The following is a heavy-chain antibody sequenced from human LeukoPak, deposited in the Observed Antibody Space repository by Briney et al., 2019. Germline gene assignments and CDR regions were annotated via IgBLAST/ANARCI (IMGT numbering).Heavy chain of an antibody. V-gene: IGHV3-48*04. Sequence: GGSLRLSCAASGFTFSSSSMSWVRQAPGKGLEWVSYISSDSSNIYHADSVKGRFTISRDNAKNSPYLQMNSLRPEDTALYYCAKEHMAAAVYYFDYWGQGTLVTVSS. CDR1: GFTFSSSS. CDR2: ISSDSSNI. CDR3: AKEHMAAAVYYFDY. J-gene: IGHJ4*02. D-gene: IGHD6-13*01.